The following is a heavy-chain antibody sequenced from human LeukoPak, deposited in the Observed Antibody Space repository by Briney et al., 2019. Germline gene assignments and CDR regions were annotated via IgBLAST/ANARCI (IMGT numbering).Heavy chain of an antibody. Sequence: PSETLPLTCTVSGGSISSSSYYWGWIRQPPGKGLEWIGSIYYSGSTYYNPSLKSRVTISVDTSKNQFSLKLSSVTAADTAVYYCARGNPDRPYDYWGQGTLVTVSS. CDR3: ARGNPDRPYDY. J-gene: IGHJ4*02. V-gene: IGHV4-39*07. CDR1: GGSISSSSYY. CDR2: IYYSGST.